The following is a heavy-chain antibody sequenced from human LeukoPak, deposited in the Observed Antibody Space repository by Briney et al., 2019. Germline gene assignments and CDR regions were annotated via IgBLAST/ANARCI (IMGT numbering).Heavy chain of an antibody. CDR2: ISHSGIT. CDR1: DYSINSDYY. CDR3: ARVTGSGHYYYFYYMDV. V-gene: IGHV4-38-2*02. J-gene: IGHJ6*03. Sequence: PSETLSLTCTVSDYSINSDYYWGWIRRPPGKELEWIGSISHSGITYYNPSLKSRVTISVDTSKNQFSLKLSSVTAADTAVYYCARVTGSGHYYYFYYMDVWGKGTTVTVSS. D-gene: IGHD3-10*01.